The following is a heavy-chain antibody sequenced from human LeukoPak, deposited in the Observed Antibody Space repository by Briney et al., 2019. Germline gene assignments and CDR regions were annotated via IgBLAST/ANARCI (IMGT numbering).Heavy chain of an antibody. J-gene: IGHJ6*02. CDR3: ARDRAQSWFGGLLPNLASHYGMDV. V-gene: IGHV3-48*03. D-gene: IGHD3-10*01. CDR2: ISSSGSTI. CDR1: GFTFSSYE. Sequence: GGSLRLSCAASGFTFSSYEMNWVRQAPGKGLEWVSYISSSGSTIYYADSVKGRFTISRDNAKNSLYLQMNSLRAEDTAVYYCARDRAQSWFGGLLPNLASHYGMDVWGQGTTVTVSS.